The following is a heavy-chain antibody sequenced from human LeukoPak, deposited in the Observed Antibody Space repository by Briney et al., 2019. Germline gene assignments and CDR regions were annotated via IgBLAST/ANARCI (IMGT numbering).Heavy chain of an antibody. V-gene: IGHV1-18*01. CDR1: GYTFTSYG. Sequence: GASVNASCTASGYTFTSYGISWVRQAPGQGLEWMGWISAYNGNTNYAQKLQGRVTMTTDTSTSPAYMELRSLRSDDTAVYYCARASADFTMIEADWGQGTLVTVSS. CDR3: ARASADFTMIEAD. J-gene: IGHJ4*02. D-gene: IGHD3-22*01. CDR2: ISAYNGNT.